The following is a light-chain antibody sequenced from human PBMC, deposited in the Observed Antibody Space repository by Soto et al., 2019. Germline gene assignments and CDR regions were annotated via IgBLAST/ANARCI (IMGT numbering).Light chain of an antibody. Sequence: QSALTQPASVSGSPGQSITISCTGTSSDVGGYNYVSWYQQHPGKAPKLMIYDVSNRPSGVSNRFSGSKSGSTASLTISGVQAEDEADYYCSSYTSSSTPVVFGGGTKLTVL. V-gene: IGLV2-14*01. CDR2: DVS. J-gene: IGLJ2*01. CDR1: SSDVGGYNY. CDR3: SSYTSSSTPVV.